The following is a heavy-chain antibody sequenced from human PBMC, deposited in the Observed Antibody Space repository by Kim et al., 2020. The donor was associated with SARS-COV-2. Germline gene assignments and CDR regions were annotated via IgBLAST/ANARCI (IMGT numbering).Heavy chain of an antibody. CDR2: IGPGETPAT. Sequence: GGSLRLSCAASGVTFSSYWMHWVRQTPGKGLVWLSRIGPGETPATWYADSVKGRFTISRDNTKNTLYLQMSSLRAEDTAMYYCAKEQPQGGLRGFEIWGHGTVVTVSS. D-gene: IGHD1-1*01. CDR3: AKEQPQGGLRGFEI. V-gene: IGHV3-74*01. J-gene: IGHJ3*02. CDR1: GVTFSSYW.